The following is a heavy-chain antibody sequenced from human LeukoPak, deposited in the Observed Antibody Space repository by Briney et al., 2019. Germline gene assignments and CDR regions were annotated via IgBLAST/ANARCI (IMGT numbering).Heavy chain of an antibody. D-gene: IGHD3-9*01. J-gene: IGHJ5*02. V-gene: IGHV1-69*13. CDR3: ARGPPLTATILGNWFDP. Sequence: ASVKVSCKASVCTFSSYAISWVRQAPGQGLEWMGGIIPIFGTANYAQKFQGRVTITADESTSTAYMELSSLRSEDTAVYYCARGPPLTATILGNWFDPWGQGTLVTVSS. CDR1: VCTFSSYA. CDR2: IIPIFGTA.